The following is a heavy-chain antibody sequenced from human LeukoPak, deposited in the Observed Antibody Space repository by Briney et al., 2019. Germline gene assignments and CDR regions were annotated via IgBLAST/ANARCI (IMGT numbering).Heavy chain of an antibody. V-gene: IGHV4-34*01. CDR3: ARGDYYDSSGYYWYDY. J-gene: IGHJ4*02. CDR2: INHSGST. Sequence: GSLRLSCAASGFTFSSYWMNWARQAPGKGLEWIGEINHSGSTNYNPSLKSRVTISVDTSKNQFSLKLSSVTAADTAVYYCARGDYYDSSGYYWYDYWGQGTLVTVSS. D-gene: IGHD3-22*01. CDR1: GFTFSSYW.